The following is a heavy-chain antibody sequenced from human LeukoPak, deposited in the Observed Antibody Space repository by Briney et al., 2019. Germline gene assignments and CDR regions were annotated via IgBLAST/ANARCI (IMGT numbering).Heavy chain of an antibody. CDR2: TYYRSKWYN. V-gene: IGHV6-1*01. CDR3: ARGGIAVAGTNWFDP. J-gene: IGHJ5*02. D-gene: IGHD6-19*01. CDR1: GDSVSSNSAA. Sequence: SQTLSLTCAISGDSVSSNSAAWNWIRQSPSRGLEWLGRTYYRSKWYNDYAVSVESRITINPDTSKNQFSLQLNSVTPEDTAVYYCARGGIAVAGTNWFDPWGQGTLVTVSS.